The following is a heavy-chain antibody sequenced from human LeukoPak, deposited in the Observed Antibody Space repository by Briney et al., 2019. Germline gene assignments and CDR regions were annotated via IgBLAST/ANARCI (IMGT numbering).Heavy chain of an antibody. Sequence: PGGSLRLSCAASGFTFSSYAMSWVRQAPGKGLEWVSAISGSGGSTYYADSVKGRLTISRDNSKNTLYLQMNSLRAEDTAVYYCAKGEYYFGSGDAFDIWGQGTMVTVSS. D-gene: IGHD3-10*01. CDR2: ISGSGGST. J-gene: IGHJ3*02. CDR1: GFTFSSYA. V-gene: IGHV3-23*01. CDR3: AKGEYYFGSGDAFDI.